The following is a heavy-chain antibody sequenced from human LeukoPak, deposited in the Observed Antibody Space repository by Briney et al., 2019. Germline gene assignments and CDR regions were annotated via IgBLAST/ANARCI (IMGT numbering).Heavy chain of an antibody. J-gene: IGHJ5*02. CDR1: GFTFSSYW. V-gene: IGHV3-74*01. CDR2: INSDGSTT. CDR3: ANLMLAARRGVAWSEP. Sequence: GGSLRLSCAASGFTFSSYWMHWVRHAPGKGLVWVSRINSDGSTTSYAASVKGRFTISRDNAKNTLYLKMNSLRAEDTAVYYCANLMLAARRGVAWSEPWGQGTLVTVSS. D-gene: IGHD6-6*01.